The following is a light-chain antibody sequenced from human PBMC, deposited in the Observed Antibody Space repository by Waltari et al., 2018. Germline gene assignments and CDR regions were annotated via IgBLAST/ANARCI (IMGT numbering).Light chain of an antibody. V-gene: IGLV1-47*01. CDR2: KNS. J-gene: IGLJ3*02. CDR1: KSNIANTP. Sequence: SALTQPPSTSATPGQRVTISCSGSKSNIANTPVYWYQQVPGMAPKLIIYKNSQRPSGVPDRFSGSKSGTSASLAISGLRSEDEATYHCAAWDDGWSGPWVFGGGTRVTVL. CDR3: AAWDDGWSGPWV.